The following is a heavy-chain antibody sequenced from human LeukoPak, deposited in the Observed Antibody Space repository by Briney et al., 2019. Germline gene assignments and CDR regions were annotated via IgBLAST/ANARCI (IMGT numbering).Heavy chain of an antibody. CDR3: AKGGLLPDCSGGSCYLSWFDP. V-gene: IGHV3-23*01. CDR1: GFTFSNYA. CDR2: ISGSGSST. D-gene: IGHD2-15*01. Sequence: PGGSLRLSCAASGFTFSNYAMSWVRQAPGKGLEWVSVISGSGSSTYYADSVKGRFTISRDNSKNTLYLQMNSLRAEDTAVYYCAKGGLLPDCSGGSCYLSWFDPWGQGTLVTVSS. J-gene: IGHJ5*02.